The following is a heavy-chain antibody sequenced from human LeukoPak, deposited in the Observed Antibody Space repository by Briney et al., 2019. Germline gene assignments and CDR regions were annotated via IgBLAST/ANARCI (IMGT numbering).Heavy chain of an antibody. CDR3: ARVKYDSSGYYPYAFDI. V-gene: IGHV4-30-2*01. D-gene: IGHD3-22*01. J-gene: IGHJ3*02. CDR1: GGSISSGGYS. CDR2: IYHSGST. Sequence: SETLSLTCAVSGGSISSGGYSWSWIRQPPGKGLEWIGYIYHSGSTYYNPSLKSRVTISVDRSKNQFSPKLSSVTAADTAVYYCARVKYDSSGYYPYAFDIWGQWTMVTVSS.